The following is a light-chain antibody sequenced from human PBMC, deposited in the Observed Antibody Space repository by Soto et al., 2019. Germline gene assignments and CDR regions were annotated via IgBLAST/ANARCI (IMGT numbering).Light chain of an antibody. Sequence: EVVLSQSPGTLSLSPGERSTLSCSASQSVSNNYLAWYQQKPGQTPRLLIYGASTRVTGIPARFSGSGSGTEFTLTISSLQSEDFAVYYCQQYNKRPPWTFGQGTKVDIK. J-gene: IGKJ1*01. CDR3: QQYNKRPPWT. CDR1: QSVSNN. CDR2: GAS. V-gene: IGKV3-15*01.